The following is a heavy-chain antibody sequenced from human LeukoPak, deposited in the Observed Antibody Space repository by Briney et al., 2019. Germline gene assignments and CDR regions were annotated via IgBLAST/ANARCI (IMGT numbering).Heavy chain of an antibody. Sequence: KPSETLSLTCAVYGGSFSGYYWSWIRQPPGKGLEWIGEINHSGSTNYNPSLKSRVTISVDTSKNQFSLKLSSVTAADTAVCYCARGGSSGWYGFWGQGTLVTVSS. V-gene: IGHV4-34*01. J-gene: IGHJ5*01. D-gene: IGHD6-19*01. CDR3: ARGGSSGWYGF. CDR2: INHSGST. CDR1: GGSFSGYY.